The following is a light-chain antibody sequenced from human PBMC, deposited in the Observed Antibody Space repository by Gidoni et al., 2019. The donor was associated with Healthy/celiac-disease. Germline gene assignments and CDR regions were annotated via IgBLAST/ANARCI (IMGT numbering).Light chain of an antibody. V-gene: IGLV3-21*04. CDR1: NIGSKS. Sequence: SSVLTQPPSVSVAPGKTARITCGGNNIGSKSVNWYQQKPGQAPVLVIYYDSDRPSGIPERFSGSNSGNTATLTISRVEAGDEDDYYCQVWDSSSDHLYVFGTGTKVTVL. J-gene: IGLJ1*01. CDR2: YDS. CDR3: QVWDSSSDHLYV.